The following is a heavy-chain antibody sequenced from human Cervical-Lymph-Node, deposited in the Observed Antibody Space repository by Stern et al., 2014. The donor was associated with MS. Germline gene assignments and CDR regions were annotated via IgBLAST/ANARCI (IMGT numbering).Heavy chain of an antibody. CDR3: LAGRAGYPFDY. J-gene: IGHJ4*02. CDR1: GGSIRNHY. Sequence: QVQLQESGPGLVTPSETLSLTCSVFGGSIRNHYWTWVRQPPGKGLECIANVHYSGSTYYNPSVKSRVTMSLDMSKSQVSLRLSSVTAADTAVYYCLAGRAGYPFDYWGQGSQVSVSS. D-gene: IGHD3-9*01. CDR2: VHYSGST. V-gene: IGHV4-59*11.